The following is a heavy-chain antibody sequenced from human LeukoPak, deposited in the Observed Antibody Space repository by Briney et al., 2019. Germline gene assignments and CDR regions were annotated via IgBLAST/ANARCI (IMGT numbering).Heavy chain of an antibody. CDR2: ISPSGFTI. Sequence: GGSLRLSCAASGFTFSDYYMSWIRQAPGKGLEWVSYISPSGFTIYYADSVRGRFTISRDNAKNSLYLQMNSLRAEDTAVYYCARIVGATGILDYWGQGTLVTVSS. D-gene: IGHD1-26*01. CDR1: GFTFSDYY. J-gene: IGHJ4*02. V-gene: IGHV3-11*04. CDR3: ARIVGATGILDY.